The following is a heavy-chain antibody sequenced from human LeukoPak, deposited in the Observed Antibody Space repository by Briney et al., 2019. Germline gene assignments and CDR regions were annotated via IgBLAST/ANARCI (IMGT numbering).Heavy chain of an antibody. CDR1: GFSISMGYC. J-gene: IGHJ4*02. Sequence: PSETLSLTCAVSGFSISMGYCWVWSRPPAGEGLEWIGSIHPSGTTFYNSSLNSRATMSIDAPKKQLTLMRSLVTAVDTGVYFCAREMARRITDWGQGTLVTVSS. V-gene: IGHV4-38-2*02. D-gene: IGHD1-1*01. CDR3: AREMARRITD. CDR2: IHPSGTT.